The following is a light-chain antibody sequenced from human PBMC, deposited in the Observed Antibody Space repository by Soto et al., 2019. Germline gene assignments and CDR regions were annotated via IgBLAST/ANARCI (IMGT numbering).Light chain of an antibody. J-gene: IGKJ1*01. CDR1: QNIRSW. CDR2: DAS. V-gene: IGKV1-5*01. CDR3: QQYNSYSWT. Sequence: DMPMTQSPTTLSASVGDRVTITCRASQNIRSWLAWYQQKPGKAPKVLIYDASTLESGVPSRFSGSGFGTEFTLTIISLQPDDFATYYCQQYNSYSWTFGQGTKVDIK.